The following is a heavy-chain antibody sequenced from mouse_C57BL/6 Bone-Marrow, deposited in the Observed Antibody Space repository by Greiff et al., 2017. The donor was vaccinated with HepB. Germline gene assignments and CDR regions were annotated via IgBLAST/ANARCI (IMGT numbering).Heavy chain of an antibody. Sequence: QVQLQQPGAELVKPGASVKMSCKASGYTFTSYWITWVKQRPGQGLEWIGDIYPGSGSTNYNEKFKSKATLTVDTSSSTAYMQLSSLTSEDSAVYYCARSDYYDYDVGAMDYWGQGTSVTVSS. V-gene: IGHV1-55*01. D-gene: IGHD2-4*01. CDR1: GYTFTSYW. J-gene: IGHJ4*01. CDR3: ARSDYYDYDVGAMDY. CDR2: IYPGSGST.